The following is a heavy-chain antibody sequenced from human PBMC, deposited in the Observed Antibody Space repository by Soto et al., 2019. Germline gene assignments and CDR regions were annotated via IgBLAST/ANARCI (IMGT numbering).Heavy chain of an antibody. CDR1: GYTFTTYN. J-gene: IGHJ4*02. CDR3: ARAGAGHFDS. Sequence: QVQLVQSGAEVRKPGASVKVSCKASGYTFTTYNMHWVRQAPGQGLEWMGVINPSVGSTSYDQKFQGRVTMTRDTSTSTVYRELSSLRSEDTAVYYCARAGAGHFDSWGQGTLVTVSS. V-gene: IGHV1-46*01. D-gene: IGHD3-10*01. CDR2: INPSVGST.